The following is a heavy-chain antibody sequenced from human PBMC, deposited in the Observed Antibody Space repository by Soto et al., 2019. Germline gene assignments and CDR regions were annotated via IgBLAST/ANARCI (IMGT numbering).Heavy chain of an antibody. CDR3: ARESENAFNI. CDR2: IYYSGST. Sequence: LEILSLTCTVSGGSISSYCWSWIRQPPGKGLEWIGYIYYSGSTNYNPSLKSRVTISVDTSKNQFSLKLSSVTAADTAVYYCARESENAFNIWGQGTMVTVSS. V-gene: IGHV4-59*01. J-gene: IGHJ3*02. CDR1: GGSISSYC.